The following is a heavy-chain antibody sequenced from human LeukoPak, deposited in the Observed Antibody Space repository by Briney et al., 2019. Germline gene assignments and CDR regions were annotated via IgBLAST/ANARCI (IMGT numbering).Heavy chain of an antibody. Sequence: AGGSLRLSCAASGFTFNSYWISWVRQAPGKGLEWVANIKQDGSEKYYVDSVKGRFTISRDNAKNSLYLQMNSLRVEDTAVYYCANSGWSLRDYWGQGTLVTVSS. CDR1: GFTFNSYW. CDR3: ANSGWSLRDY. CDR2: IKQDGSEK. D-gene: IGHD6-19*01. J-gene: IGHJ4*02. V-gene: IGHV3-7*01.